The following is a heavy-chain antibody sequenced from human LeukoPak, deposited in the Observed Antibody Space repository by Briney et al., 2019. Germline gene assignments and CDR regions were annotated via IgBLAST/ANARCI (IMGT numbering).Heavy chain of an antibody. Sequence: SETLSLTCTVSGGSISSSSYYWGWIRQPPGKGLEWIGSIYYSGSTYYNPSLKSRVTISVDTSKNQFSLKLSSVTAADTAVYYCARGHIVATTNDAFDIWGQGTMVTVSS. V-gene: IGHV4-39*07. CDR1: GGSISSSSYY. J-gene: IGHJ3*02. CDR3: ARGHIVATTNDAFDI. CDR2: IYYSGST. D-gene: IGHD5-12*01.